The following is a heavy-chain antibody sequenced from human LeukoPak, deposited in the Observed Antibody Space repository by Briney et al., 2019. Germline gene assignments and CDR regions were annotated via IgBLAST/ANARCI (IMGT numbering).Heavy chain of an antibody. CDR3: ARAMSTFGGVRDYFDS. V-gene: IGHV3-48*04. CDR1: GFTFSGHN. D-gene: IGHD3-16*01. J-gene: IGHJ4*02. CDR2: VSISSGTI. Sequence: GGSLRLSCAASGFTFSGHNMNWVRQAPGKGLEWISFVSISSGTIYYADSVNGRFRISRDNAKSSLDLEMNSLRAEDTAVYYCARAMSTFGGVRDYFDSWGQGTLVTVSS.